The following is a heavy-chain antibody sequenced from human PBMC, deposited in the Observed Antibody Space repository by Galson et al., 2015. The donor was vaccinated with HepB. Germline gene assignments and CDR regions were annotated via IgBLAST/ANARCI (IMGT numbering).Heavy chain of an antibody. CDR1: GFTFSNYW. CDR2: VNSDGSGT. Sequence: SLRLSCAASGFTFSNYWMHWVRQAPGKGLAWVSRVNSDGSGTNYAASVKGRFTISRDNAKNTLYLQMNSLRAEDTAVYYCARVGTYGQYYYDSSGPLDIWGQGTMVTVSS. D-gene: IGHD3-22*01. V-gene: IGHV3-74*01. CDR3: ARVGTYGQYYYDSSGPLDI. J-gene: IGHJ3*02.